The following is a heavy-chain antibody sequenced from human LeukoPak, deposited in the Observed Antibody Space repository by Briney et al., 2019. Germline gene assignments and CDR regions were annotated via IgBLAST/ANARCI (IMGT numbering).Heavy chain of an antibody. CDR1: GGSISSGSYY. J-gene: IGHJ4*02. V-gene: IGHV4-61*02. CDR2: IYTSGST. CDR3: AIQRDGDYDFWSGYYDY. Sequence: SETLSLTCTVSGGSISSGSYYWSWIRQPAGKGLEWIGRIYTSGSTNYNPSLKSRVTISVDTSKKQFSLKLSSVTAADTAVYYCAIQRDGDYDFWSGYYDYWGQGTLVTVSS. D-gene: IGHD3-3*01.